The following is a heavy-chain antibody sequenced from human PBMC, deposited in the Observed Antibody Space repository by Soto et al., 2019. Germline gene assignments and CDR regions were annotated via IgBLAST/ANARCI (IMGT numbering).Heavy chain of an antibody. Sequence: QVQLVESGGGVVQPGRSLRLSCAASGFTLSSYAMHWVRQAPGKGLEWVAVMSYAGSNKYYADSVKGRFTISRDNSKNTLYLQMNSLRAEDTAVYYCARTGTVGVGELSGNFDYWGQGTLVTVSS. D-gene: IGHD3-10*01. CDR3: ARTGTVGVGELSGNFDY. J-gene: IGHJ4*02. CDR2: MSYAGSNK. CDR1: GFTLSSYA. V-gene: IGHV3-30-3*01.